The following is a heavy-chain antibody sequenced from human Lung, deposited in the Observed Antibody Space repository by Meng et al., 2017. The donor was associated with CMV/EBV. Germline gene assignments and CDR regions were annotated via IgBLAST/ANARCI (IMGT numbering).Heavy chain of an antibody. Sequence: GESLKISCEASGFTFSDHWMSWVRQAPGKGLEWVANIKEDGSETYYLESVKGRFTISRDNARKSLYLQMDSLRAEDTALYFCARLPIDSTFFMQEYYVDFWGHRXPVTFSS. D-gene: IGHD2/OR15-2a*01. CDR2: IKEDGSET. CDR3: ARLPIDSTFFMQEYYVDF. J-gene: IGHJ4*03. CDR1: GFTFSDHW. V-gene: IGHV3-7*01.